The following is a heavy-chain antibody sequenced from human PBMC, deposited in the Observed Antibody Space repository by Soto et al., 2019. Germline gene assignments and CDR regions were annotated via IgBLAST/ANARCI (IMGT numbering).Heavy chain of an antibody. V-gene: IGHV4-34*01. CDR3: VRDGTKTLRDWFDP. Sequence: SDTLSLTCAVYGVSCSGYYWSWIRKPPGKGLEWIGEINHSGSTNYNPSLKSRVTISVDTSKNQFSLKLRSVTAADTAVYYCVRDGTKTLRDWFDPWGQGISVTVSS. CDR2: INHSGST. CDR1: GVSCSGYY. D-gene: IGHD1-1*01. J-gene: IGHJ5*02.